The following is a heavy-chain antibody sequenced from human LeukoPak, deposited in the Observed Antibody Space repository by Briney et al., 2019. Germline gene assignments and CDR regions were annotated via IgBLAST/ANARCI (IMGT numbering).Heavy chain of an antibody. V-gene: IGHV1-8*01. CDR1: GYTFTSYD. CDR2: MNPNSGNT. Sequence: GASVKVSCKASGYTFTSYDINWVRQATGQGLEWMGWMNPNSGNTGYAQKFQGRVTMTRNTSISTAYMELSSLRSGDTAVYYCARGPAVRGVIDYWGQGTLVTVSS. J-gene: IGHJ4*02. CDR3: ARGPAVRGVIDY. D-gene: IGHD3-10*01.